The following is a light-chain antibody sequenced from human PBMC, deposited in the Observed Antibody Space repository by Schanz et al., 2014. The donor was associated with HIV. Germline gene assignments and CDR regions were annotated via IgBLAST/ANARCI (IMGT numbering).Light chain of an antibody. CDR1: SMAFSSSNF. J-gene: IGLJ1*01. Sequence: QSALTQPTSVSGSPGQSITISCTGASMAFSSSNFVSWYQQHPGEAPRLIIYDVSNRPSGVSSRFSGSKSGNTASLTISGLQAEDEAEYYCSSYTSSSTLDVFGTGTKLTVL. CDR2: DVS. CDR3: SSYTSSSTLDV. V-gene: IGLV2-14*03.